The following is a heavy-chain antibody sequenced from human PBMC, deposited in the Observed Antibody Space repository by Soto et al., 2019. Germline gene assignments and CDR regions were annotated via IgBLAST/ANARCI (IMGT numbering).Heavy chain of an antibody. D-gene: IGHD3-3*01. J-gene: IGHJ4*02. CDR1: GFTFSSYW. CDR3: ARLSRKYYDFWSGYGFPDY. CDR2: VKQDGSEK. Sequence: GGSLRLSCAASGFTFSSYWMSWVRQAPGKGLEWVANVKQDGSEKYYVDSVKGRFTISRDNAKNSLYLQMNSLRAEDTAVYYCARLSRKYYDFWSGYGFPDYWGQGTLVTVSS. V-gene: IGHV3-7*01.